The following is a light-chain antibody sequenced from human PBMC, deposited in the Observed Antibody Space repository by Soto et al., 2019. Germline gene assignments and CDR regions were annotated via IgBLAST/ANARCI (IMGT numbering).Light chain of an antibody. Sequence: QSVLTQPPSVSGAPGQSVTISCTGSSSNIGTGYEVQWYQQLPGTVPRLLIFGNGNRTSGVPDRFSGSKSGASAFLAITGLQADDEADYYCQSYDTRLYYVFGSGTKVTVL. CDR2: GNG. V-gene: IGLV1-40*01. CDR1: SSNIGTGYE. CDR3: QSYDTRLYYV. J-gene: IGLJ1*01.